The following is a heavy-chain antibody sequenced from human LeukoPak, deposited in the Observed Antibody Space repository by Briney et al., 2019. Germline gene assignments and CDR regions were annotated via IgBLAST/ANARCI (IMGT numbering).Heavy chain of an antibody. CDR1: GFIFSSSG. J-gene: IGHJ4*02. V-gene: IGHV3-30*18. CDR2: ISYDGSEE. D-gene: IGHD2-21*02. Sequence: PGGSLRLSCAVSGFIFSSSGIHWVRQAPGKGLVWVAGISYDGSEEYYAESVKGRFTISRDNSKTTVYLQMNSLKIEDTAVYYCAKDLLAVTAPKAYFDFWGQGTLVTVSS. CDR3: AKDLLAVTAPKAYFDF.